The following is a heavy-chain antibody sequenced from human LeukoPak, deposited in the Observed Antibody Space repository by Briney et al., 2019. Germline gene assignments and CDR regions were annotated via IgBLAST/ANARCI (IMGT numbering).Heavy chain of an antibody. J-gene: IGHJ4*02. D-gene: IGHD6-13*01. Sequence: AGGSLRLSCAASGFTVSSNYMSWVRQAPGKGLEWVSVIYSGGSTYYADSVKGRFTISRDNSKNTLYLQMNSLRAEDTAVYYCARGIAAAALDYWGQGTLVTVSS. CDR3: ARGIAAAALDY. CDR2: IYSGGST. V-gene: IGHV3-53*01. CDR1: GFTVSSNY.